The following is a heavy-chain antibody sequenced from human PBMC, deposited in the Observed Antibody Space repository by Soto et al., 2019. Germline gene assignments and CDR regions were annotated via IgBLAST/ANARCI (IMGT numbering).Heavy chain of an antibody. Sequence: QLQLQESGPGLVKPSETLSLSCTVSGGSVTSSNFYWAWLRQSPGEGLVLIGSIYHTGTTYYNPSLKSRLTISIDTSKNQFSLKLISVIAADTAVYYCAVVDSTGKWFDPWGQGALVTVSS. V-gene: IGHV4-39*01. CDR2: IYHTGTT. CDR1: GGSVTSSNFY. J-gene: IGHJ5*02. D-gene: IGHD2-8*02. CDR3: AVVDSTGKWFDP.